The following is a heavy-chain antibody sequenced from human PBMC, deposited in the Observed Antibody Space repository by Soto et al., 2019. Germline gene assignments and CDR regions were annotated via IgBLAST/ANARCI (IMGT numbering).Heavy chain of an antibody. CDR3: ARDRSLGIAAAGLDY. J-gene: IGHJ4*02. CDR2: ISYAGSNK. V-gene: IGHV3-33*01. CDR1: GFTFTTFG. Sequence: PGGSLRLSCETSGFTFTTFGIHWVRQAPGKGLEWVAVISYAGSNKYIADSFRGRFTISRDNSKNTVYLQMNSLRVDDAAVYYCARDRSLGIAAAGLDYWGPGTMVTVSS. D-gene: IGHD6-13*01.